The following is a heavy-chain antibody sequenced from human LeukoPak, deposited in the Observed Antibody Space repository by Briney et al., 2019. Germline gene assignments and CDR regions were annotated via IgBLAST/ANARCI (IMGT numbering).Heavy chain of an antibody. CDR1: GGTFSSYA. CDR3: ARSVAKQLLFDY. Sequence: ASVKVSCKASGGTFSSYAISWVRQAPGQGLEWMGGIIPIFGTANYAQKFQGRVTITADESTSTAYMELSSLRTEDTAVYYCARSVAKQLLFDYWGQGTLVTVSS. D-gene: IGHD2-2*01. V-gene: IGHV1-69*13. J-gene: IGHJ4*02. CDR2: IIPIFGTA.